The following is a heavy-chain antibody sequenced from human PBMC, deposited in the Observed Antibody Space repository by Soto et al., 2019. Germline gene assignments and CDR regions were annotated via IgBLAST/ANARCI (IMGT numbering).Heavy chain of an antibody. V-gene: IGHV4-59*01. CDR2: IYYSGST. J-gene: IGHJ4*02. D-gene: IGHD2-2*01. CDR3: ARGDTPFKYCSSTSCHPDPCFDY. Sequence: PSETLSLTCTVSGGSISSYYWSWIRQPPGKGLEWMGYIYYSGSTNYNPSLKSRFTISVDTSKNQFSLKLSSVTDADTAVYYCARGDTPFKYCSSTSCHPDPCFDYWGQGTLVTSPQ. CDR1: GGSISSYY.